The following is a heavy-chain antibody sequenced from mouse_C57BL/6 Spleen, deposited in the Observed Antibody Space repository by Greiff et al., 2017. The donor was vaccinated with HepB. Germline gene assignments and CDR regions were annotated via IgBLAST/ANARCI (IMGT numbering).Heavy chain of an antibody. V-gene: IGHV1-80*01. CDR2: IYPGDGDT. J-gene: IGHJ3*01. Sequence: VQLQQSGAELVKPGASVKISCKASGYAFSSYWMNWVKQRPGKGLEWIGQIYPGDGDTNYNGKFKGKATLTADKSSSTAYMQLSSLTSEDSAVYFCARSPYYSNYGFAYWGQGTLVTVSA. CDR1: GYAFSSYW. D-gene: IGHD2-5*01. CDR3: ARSPYYSNYGFAY.